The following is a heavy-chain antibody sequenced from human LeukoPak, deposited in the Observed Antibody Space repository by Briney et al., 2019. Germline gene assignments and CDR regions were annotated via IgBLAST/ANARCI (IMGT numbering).Heavy chain of an antibody. Sequence: SETPSLTCTVSGGSISSSSYYWGWIRQPPGKGLEWIGSIYYSGSTYYNPSLKSRVTISVDTSKNQFSLKLSSVTAADTAVYYCARQQQLVDDYWGQGTLVTVSS. V-gene: IGHV4-39*07. J-gene: IGHJ4*02. D-gene: IGHD6-13*01. CDR3: ARQQQLVDDY. CDR2: IYYSGST. CDR1: GGSISSSSYY.